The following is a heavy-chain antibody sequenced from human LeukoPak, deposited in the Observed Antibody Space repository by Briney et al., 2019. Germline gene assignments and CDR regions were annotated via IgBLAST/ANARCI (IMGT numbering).Heavy chain of an antibody. CDR3: ARDVRYASGWSTPES. J-gene: IGHJ5*02. CDR1: GGSIINHY. D-gene: IGHD6-19*01. V-gene: IGHV4-4*07. Sequence: PSETLSLTCTVSGGSIINHYWSWIRQPAGKGLEWIGRIYSSGSANYSPSLKSRVSMSIDTSNNHFCLNLTSVTAADTALYFCARDVRYASGWSTPESWGQGTLVTVSS. CDR2: IYSSGSA.